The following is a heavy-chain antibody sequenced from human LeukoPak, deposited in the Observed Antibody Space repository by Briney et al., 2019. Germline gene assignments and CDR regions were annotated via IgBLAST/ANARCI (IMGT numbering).Heavy chain of an antibody. CDR2: INHSGST. V-gene: IGHV4-34*01. Sequence: SETLSLTCAVYGGSFSGYYWSWIRQPPGKGLEWIGEINHSGSTNYNPSLKSRVTISVDTSENQFSLKLSSVTAADTAVYYCARGPYYSNGYYYYGMDVWGQGTTVTVSS. J-gene: IGHJ6*02. CDR1: GGSFSGYY. D-gene: IGHD4-11*01. CDR3: ARGPYYSNGYYYYGMDV.